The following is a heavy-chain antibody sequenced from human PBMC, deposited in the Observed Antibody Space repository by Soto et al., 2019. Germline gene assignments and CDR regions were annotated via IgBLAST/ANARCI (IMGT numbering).Heavy chain of an antibody. Sequence: EAAVTLSFKASGGTFSNYAISWVREAPGQGLEWMGGIIPIFGTANYAQKCQGRVTITADESTSTAYMELSSLRSEDTAVYYCARSYCGGDCYHYFDYWGQGTLVTSPQ. CDR1: GGTFSNYA. J-gene: IGHJ4*02. V-gene: IGHV1-69*13. CDR2: IIPIFGTA. D-gene: IGHD2-21*02. CDR3: ARSYCGGDCYHYFDY.